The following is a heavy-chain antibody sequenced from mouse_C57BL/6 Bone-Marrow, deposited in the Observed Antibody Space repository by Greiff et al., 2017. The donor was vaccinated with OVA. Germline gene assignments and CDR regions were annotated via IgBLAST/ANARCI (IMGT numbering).Heavy chain of an antibody. CDR2: IYPGDGDP. Sequence: VQLVESGPELVKPGASVKISCKASGYAFSSSWMNWVKPRPGKGLEWIGRIYPGDGDPNYNGKFKGTATLTADKSSSTAYMQLSSLTSEDSAVYFCARHEDGYYASYFDYWGQGTTLTVSS. J-gene: IGHJ2*01. D-gene: IGHD2-3*01. CDR1: GYAFSSSW. V-gene: IGHV1-82*01. CDR3: ARHEDGYYASYFDY.